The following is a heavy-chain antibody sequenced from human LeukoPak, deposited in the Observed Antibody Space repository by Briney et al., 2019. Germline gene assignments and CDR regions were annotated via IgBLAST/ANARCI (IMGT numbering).Heavy chain of an antibody. CDR3: ARADDSSGYQN. J-gene: IGHJ4*02. CDR1: GGSFSGYY. CDR2: INHSGST. V-gene: IGHV4-34*01. D-gene: IGHD3-22*01. Sequence: SETLSLTCAVYGGSFSGYYWSWIRQPPGKGLEWIGEINHSGSTNYNPSLKSRVTISVDTSKNQFSLKLSSVTAADTAVYCCARADDSSGYQNWGQGTLVTVSS.